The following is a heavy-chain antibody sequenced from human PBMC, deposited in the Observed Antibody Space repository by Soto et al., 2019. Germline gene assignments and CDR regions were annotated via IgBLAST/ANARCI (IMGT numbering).Heavy chain of an antibody. J-gene: IGHJ4*02. CDR3: ARDLGAVAGTSLLDY. Sequence: GGSLRLSCAASGFTFSSYSMNWVRQAPGKGLEWISYISSSSSTIYYADSVQGRFTISRDNAKNTLYLQMNSLRAEDTAVYYCARDLGAVAGTSLLDYWGQGTLVTVSS. D-gene: IGHD6-19*01. V-gene: IGHV3-48*01. CDR1: GFTFSSYS. CDR2: ISSSSSTI.